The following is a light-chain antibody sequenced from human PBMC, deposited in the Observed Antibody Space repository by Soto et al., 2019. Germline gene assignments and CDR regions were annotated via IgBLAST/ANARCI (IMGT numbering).Light chain of an antibody. CDR1: HDVSRN. CDR3: QQYNSMLS. Sequence: DIQMTQSPSSLSASEGDRVTITCQSSHDVSRNLNWFQQKPGEAPQLLIYDASNLERGVPSRFSGSGSGTDFPLTISILQPEDVATYYCQQYNSMLSFGGGTEVEIK. J-gene: IGKJ4*01. CDR2: DAS. V-gene: IGKV1-33*01.